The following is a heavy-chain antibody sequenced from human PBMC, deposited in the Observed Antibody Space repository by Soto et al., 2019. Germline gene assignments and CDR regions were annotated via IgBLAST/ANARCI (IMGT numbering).Heavy chain of an antibody. CDR1: GGSISSGGYY. Sequence: SETLSLTCTVSGGSISSGGYYWSWIRQHPGKGLEWIGYIYYSGSTYYNPSLKSRVTISVDTSKNQFSLKLSSVTAADTAVYYCARAGGSGSYYNNYYMDVWGKGTTVTVSS. D-gene: IGHD3-10*01. CDR2: IYYSGST. J-gene: IGHJ6*03. V-gene: IGHV4-31*03. CDR3: ARAGGSGSYYNNYYMDV.